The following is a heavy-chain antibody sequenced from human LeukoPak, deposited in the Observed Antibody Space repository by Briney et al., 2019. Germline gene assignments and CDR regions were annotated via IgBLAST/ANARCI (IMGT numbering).Heavy chain of an antibody. CDR1: GYTFTSYD. CDR2: MNPNNGNT. Sequence: ASVKVSCKASGYTFTSYDINWVRQATGQGLEWMGWMNPNNGNTGYAQKFQGRVTMTRNTSISTAYMELSSLRSEDTAVYYCARGRSARKNSGWYYFDYWGQGTLVTVSS. V-gene: IGHV1-8*01. J-gene: IGHJ4*02. D-gene: IGHD6-19*01. CDR3: ARGRSARKNSGWYYFDY.